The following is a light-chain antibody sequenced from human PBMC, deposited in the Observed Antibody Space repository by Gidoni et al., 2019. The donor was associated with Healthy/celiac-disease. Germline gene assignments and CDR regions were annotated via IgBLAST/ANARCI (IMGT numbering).Light chain of an antibody. J-gene: IGLJ2*01. V-gene: IGLV3-21*02. CDR2: DDS. CDR1: NIGSKS. Sequence: HVLTQPPSAAEAPGQTARITCGGTNIGSKSVHWYQQKPGQAPVLVVYDDSDRPSGIPARFSGSNSGNTATLTISRVEAGDEADYYCQVWDLSSDHVVFGGGPTLPVL. CDR3: QVWDLSSDHVV.